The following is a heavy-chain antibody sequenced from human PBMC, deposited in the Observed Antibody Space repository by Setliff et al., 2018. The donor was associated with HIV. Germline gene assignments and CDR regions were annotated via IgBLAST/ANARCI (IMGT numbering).Heavy chain of an antibody. J-gene: IGHJ4*02. V-gene: IGHV1-8*03. Sequence: GASVKVSCKASGYTFTSYDTNWVRQATGQGLEWMGWMNPNSGHTGYAQKFQGRVTITSDTSISTAYMELSSLRSEDTAVYYCARGSGFIEAAGTDYWGQGTLVTVSS. D-gene: IGHD6-13*01. CDR2: MNPNSGHT. CDR1: GYTFTSYD. CDR3: ARGSGFIEAAGTDY.